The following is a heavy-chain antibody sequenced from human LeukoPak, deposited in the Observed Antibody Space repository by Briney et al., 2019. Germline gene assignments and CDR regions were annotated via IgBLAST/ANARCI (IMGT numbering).Heavy chain of an antibody. CDR2: IHSGGNTI. Sequence: GGSLRLSCVASGFTFSRYDMNWVRLAPGMGLEWVSYIHSGGNTIYYADSVKGRFTISRDYAKSSLYLQMNNLRAEDTAVYYCVRKLTGTTYFDYWGQGTLVTVSS. D-gene: IGHD1-1*01. J-gene: IGHJ4*02. V-gene: IGHV3-48*03. CDR1: GFTFSRYD. CDR3: VRKLTGTTYFDY.